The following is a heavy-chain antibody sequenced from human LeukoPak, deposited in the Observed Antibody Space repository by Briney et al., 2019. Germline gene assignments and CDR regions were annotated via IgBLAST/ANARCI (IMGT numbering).Heavy chain of an antibody. CDR2: INGYNGNT. V-gene: IGHV1-18*01. J-gene: IGHJ4*02. CDR3: ARDHGDFVGVKVGFDS. CDR1: GYTFTNYA. Sequence: ASVKVSCKASGYTFTNYAISWVRQAPGQGLEWVARINGYNGNTDYAQKVKDRVTVTADTSTAYLEMRGLTSDDTAVYYCARDHGDFVGVKVGFDSWGQGTLVTVSS. D-gene: IGHD4-17*01.